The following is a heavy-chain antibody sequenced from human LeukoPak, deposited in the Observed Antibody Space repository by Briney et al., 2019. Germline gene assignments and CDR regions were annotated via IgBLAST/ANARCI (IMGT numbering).Heavy chain of an antibody. CDR2: IYHSGST. V-gene: IGHV4-38-2*01. J-gene: IGHJ4*02. D-gene: IGHD2-2*01. CDR1: GYSISSGYY. CDR3: ARAPNLYCSSTSCYFYYFDY. Sequence: SETLSLTCAVSGYSISSGYYWGWIRQPPGKGLEWIGSIYHSGSTYYNPSLKSRVTISVDTSKNQFSLKLGSVTAADTAVYYCARAPNLYCSSTSCYFYYFDYWGQGTLVTVSS.